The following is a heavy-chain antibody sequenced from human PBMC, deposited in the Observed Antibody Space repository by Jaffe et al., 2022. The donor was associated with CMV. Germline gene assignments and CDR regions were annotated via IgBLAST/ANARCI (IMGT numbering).Heavy chain of an antibody. D-gene: IGHD1-26*01. CDR2: IVVGSGNT. CDR1: GFTFTSSA. Sequence: QMQLVQSGPEVKKPGTSVKVSCKASGFTFTSSAVQWVRQARGQRLEWIGWIVVGSGNTNYAQKFQERVTITRDMSTSTAYMELSSLRSEDTAVYYCAAESSGNDAFDIWGQGTMVTVSS. CDR3: AAESSGNDAFDI. J-gene: IGHJ3*02. V-gene: IGHV1-58*01.